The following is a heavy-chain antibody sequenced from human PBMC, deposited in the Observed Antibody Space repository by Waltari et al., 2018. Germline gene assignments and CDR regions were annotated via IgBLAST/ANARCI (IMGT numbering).Heavy chain of an antibody. CDR2: IYYMAST. V-gene: IGHV4-59*01. CDR3: ARDLSLYSSHWYFDL. J-gene: IGHJ2*01. D-gene: IGHD6-13*01. Sequence: VQLVESGGGLVQPGGSLRLSCEASGFMFSNWMHWVRQAPGKGLEWIVLIYYMASTNYNPSLKSRVTRSVDTSKNQFSLKLSSVTAADTAVYYCARDLSLYSSHWYFDLWGRGTLVTVSS. CDR1: GFMFSNW.